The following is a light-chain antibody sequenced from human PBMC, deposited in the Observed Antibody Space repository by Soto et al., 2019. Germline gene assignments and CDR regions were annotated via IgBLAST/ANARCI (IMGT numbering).Light chain of an antibody. Sequence: QSVLTQPPSVSAAPGQKVTISCSGSSSNIGNNYVSWYQQRPGTAPKLLIYDNNKRPSGIPDRFSGSKSGTSATLGITGLQTGDEADYYCGTWDSSLSDVVFGGGTQLTVL. V-gene: IGLV1-51*01. CDR1: SSNIGNNY. CDR3: GTWDSSLSDVV. J-gene: IGLJ2*01. CDR2: DNN.